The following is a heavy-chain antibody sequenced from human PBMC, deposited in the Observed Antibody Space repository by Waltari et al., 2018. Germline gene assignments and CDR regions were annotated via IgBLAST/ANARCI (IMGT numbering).Heavy chain of an antibody. J-gene: IGHJ5*02. CDR1: GFTFTSYS. V-gene: IGHV3-48*01. D-gene: IGHD2-21*01. CDR2: ITPSSSIV. Sequence: EVQLVESGGGLVQLGGPMRLSCEASGFTFTSYSLNWVRQAPGKGLEWLSYITPSSSIVYYADSVEGRFTISRDNAKNSLYLQMDSLRAEDTAVYYCATSGRVVSASIAHWGKGTLVTVSS. CDR3: ATSGRVVSASIAH.